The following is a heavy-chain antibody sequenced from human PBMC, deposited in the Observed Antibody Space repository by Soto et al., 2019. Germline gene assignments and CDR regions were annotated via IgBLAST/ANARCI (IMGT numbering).Heavy chain of an antibody. J-gene: IGHJ4*02. CDR3: AKGADSNGWEHLDY. D-gene: IGHD6-19*01. Sequence: GSLRLSCAASGLTFSNYAMTWVRQVPGKGLEWVSSISGDAGFTYFADSVKDRFTISRDNSKNTLYLQMNSLRADDTALYYCAKGADSNGWEHLDYWGQGTLVTVSS. V-gene: IGHV3-23*01. CDR2: ISGDAGFT. CDR1: GLTFSNYA.